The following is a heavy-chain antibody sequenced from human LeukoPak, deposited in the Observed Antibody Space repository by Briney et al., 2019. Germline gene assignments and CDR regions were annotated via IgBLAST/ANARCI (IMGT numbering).Heavy chain of an antibody. CDR2: IWNDGSDK. CDR1: GFTFSSYG. V-gene: IGHV3-33*06. Sequence: GGSLRLSCAASGFTFSSYGMHWARQAPGKGLEWVAVIWNDGSDKYYADSVKGRFTISRDNSKNTLYLQMNSLRAEDTAVYYCAKPTRGSGSFLIDFWGQGTLATVSS. J-gene: IGHJ4*02. D-gene: IGHD1-26*01. CDR3: AKPTRGSGSFLIDF.